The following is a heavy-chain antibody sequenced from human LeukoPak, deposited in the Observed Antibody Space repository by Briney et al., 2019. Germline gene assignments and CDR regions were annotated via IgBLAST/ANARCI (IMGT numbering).Heavy chain of an antibody. J-gene: IGHJ4*02. CDR1: GFTFSSYA. CDR2: ISGSGYTT. Sequence: GGSLRLSCAASGFTFSSYAMSWVRQAPGKGLECVSVISGSGYTTHYADSVKGRFTISRDNSKNTLYLQMNSLRAEDTAIYYCATDYYDSSGAYTVDYWGQGTLVTVSS. V-gene: IGHV3-23*01. CDR3: ATDYYDSSGAYTVDY. D-gene: IGHD3-22*01.